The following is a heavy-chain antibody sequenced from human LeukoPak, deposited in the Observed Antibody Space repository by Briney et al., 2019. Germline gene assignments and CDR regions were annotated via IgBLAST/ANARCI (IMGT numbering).Heavy chain of an antibody. D-gene: IGHD3-22*01. CDR1: GGSISSGSYY. J-gene: IGHJ4*02. CDR3: ARDGHYYDSSGYYPLDY. CDR2: IYTSGST. V-gene: IGHV4-61*02. Sequence: PSETLSLTCTVSGGSISSGSYYWSWIRQPAGKGLEWIGRIYTSGSTNYNPSLKSRVTISVDKSKNQFSLKLSSVTAAGTAVYYCARDGHYYDSSGYYPLDYWGQGTLVTVSS.